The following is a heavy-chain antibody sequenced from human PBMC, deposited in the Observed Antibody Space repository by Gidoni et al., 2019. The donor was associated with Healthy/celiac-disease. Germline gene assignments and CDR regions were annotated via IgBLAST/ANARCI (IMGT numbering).Heavy chain of an antibody. CDR1: GGTFRSYA. V-gene: IGHV1-69*06. Sequence: QVQLVQSGAEVKKPGSSVKVSCKASGGTFRSYAISWVRQAPGQGLGWMGGIIPIFGTANYAQKFQGRVTITADKSTSTAYMELSSLRSEDTAVYYCARDGGSSDLDPFDYWGQGTLVTVSS. CDR3: ARDGGSSDLDPFDY. D-gene: IGHD6-6*01. J-gene: IGHJ4*02. CDR2: IIPIFGTA.